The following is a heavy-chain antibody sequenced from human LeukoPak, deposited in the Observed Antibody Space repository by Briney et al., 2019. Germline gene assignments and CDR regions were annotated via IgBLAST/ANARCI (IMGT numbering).Heavy chain of an antibody. CDR2: IKQDGSAR. V-gene: IGHV3-7*01. J-gene: IGHJ6*03. D-gene: IGHD6-19*01. Sequence: GGSLRLSCAASGFTFTSYWMSWLRQAPGKGLEWVANIKQDGSARGYLDSVRGRFTISRDNAKHSVYLQMNSLTVEDTAVYYCANDWAVATYLYYYMDVWGQGTTVTVS. CDR3: ANDWAVATYLYYYMDV. CDR1: GFTFTSYW.